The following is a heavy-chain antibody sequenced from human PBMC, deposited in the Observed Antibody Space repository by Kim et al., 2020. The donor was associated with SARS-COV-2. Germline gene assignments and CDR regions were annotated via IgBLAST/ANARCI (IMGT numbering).Heavy chain of an antibody. V-gene: IGHV3-23*01. CDR3: AKESQIVVVPAATLDY. Sequence: SMKGRFTISRDKYKNTLYLQMNSLRAEDTAVYYCAKESQIVVVPAATLDYWGQGTLVTVSS. D-gene: IGHD2-2*01. J-gene: IGHJ4*02.